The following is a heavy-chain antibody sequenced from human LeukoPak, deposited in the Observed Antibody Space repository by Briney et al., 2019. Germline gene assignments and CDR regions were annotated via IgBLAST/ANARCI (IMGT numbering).Heavy chain of an antibody. CDR3: ARAFQYGSGSHPYSL. CDR1: GFTVSNNY. CDR2: IYSGDST. D-gene: IGHD3-10*01. Sequence: GGSLRLSCAASGFTVSNNYMSWVRQAPGKGLEWVSVIYSGDSTYYADSVKGRFTISRDNLKNTLFLQMNSLRAEDTAVYYCARAFQYGSGSHPYSLWGQGTLVTVSS. J-gene: IGHJ4*02. V-gene: IGHV3-66*01.